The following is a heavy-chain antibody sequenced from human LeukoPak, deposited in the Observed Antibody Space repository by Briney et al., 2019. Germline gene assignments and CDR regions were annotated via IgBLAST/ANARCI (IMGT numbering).Heavy chain of an antibody. D-gene: IGHD2-2*01. J-gene: IGHJ4*02. V-gene: IGHV3-66*01. Sequence: GGSLRLSCAASGFTVSSNYMSWVRQAPGKGLEWVSVIYSGGGTYYPDSVKGRFTISRDNSKNTLYLQMSTLRAEDTAVYYCARAKRYCSSTSCLYYFDYWGQGTLVTVSS. CDR1: GFTVSSNY. CDR2: IYSGGGT. CDR3: ARAKRYCSSTSCLYYFDY.